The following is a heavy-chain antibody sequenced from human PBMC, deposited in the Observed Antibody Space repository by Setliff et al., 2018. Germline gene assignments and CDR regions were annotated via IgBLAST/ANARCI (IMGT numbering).Heavy chain of an antibody. Sequence: SETLSLTCTVSGGSISNYYWSWIRQPPGKGLEWIGYIYYSGTTNSIPSLKSRVTISVDASKNQFSLKLNSVTAADTAVYFCARSLGSGSYYNSRPFYSDYWGQGTLVTVSS. V-gene: IGHV4-59*08. CDR1: GGSISNYY. CDR3: ARSLGSGSYYNSRPFYSDY. J-gene: IGHJ4*02. CDR2: IYYSGTT. D-gene: IGHD3-10*01.